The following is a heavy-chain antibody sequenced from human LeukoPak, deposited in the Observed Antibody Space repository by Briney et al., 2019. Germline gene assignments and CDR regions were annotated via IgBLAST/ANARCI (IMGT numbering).Heavy chain of an antibody. Sequence: GGSLRLSCAASGFTFSSYSMNWVRQAPGKGLEWVSYISSSSSTIYYADSVKGRFTISRDNAKNSLYLQMNSLRAEDTAVYYCARDRSDGYNKNDYWGQGTLVTVSS. J-gene: IGHJ4*02. CDR3: ARDRSDGYNKNDY. CDR2: ISSSSSTI. V-gene: IGHV3-48*01. D-gene: IGHD5-24*01. CDR1: GFTFSSYS.